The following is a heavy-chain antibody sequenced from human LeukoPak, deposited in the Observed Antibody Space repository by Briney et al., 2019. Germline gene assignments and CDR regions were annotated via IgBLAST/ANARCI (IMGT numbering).Heavy chain of an antibody. V-gene: IGHV4-30-4*08. J-gene: IGHJ4*02. CDR1: GGSINTSDYY. Sequence: PSETLSLTCTVSGGSINTSDYYWSWIRQPPGKGLEWIGYIFYSGNTYYNPSLRSRVIISIDTSKNQFSLRLSSVTAADTAVYYCATTARHCSDYWGQGTLVTVSS. CDR3: ATTARHCSDY. CDR2: IFYSGNT. D-gene: IGHD6-6*01.